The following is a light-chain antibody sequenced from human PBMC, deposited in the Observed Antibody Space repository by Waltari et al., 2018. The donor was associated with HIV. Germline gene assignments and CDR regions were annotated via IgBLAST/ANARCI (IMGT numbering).Light chain of an antibody. CDR1: SSNLGAGSD. CDR2: GDN. V-gene: IGLV1-40*01. CDR3: QSYDSSLV. Sequence: QSVLTQPPSVSGAPGPRLTISRTWSSSNLGAGSDVHWYQQSAGAAPKLLIYGDNNRPSGVPDRFSGSKSGTSASLAITGLQAEDAADYYCQSYDSSLVFGGGTKLTV. J-gene: IGLJ2*01.